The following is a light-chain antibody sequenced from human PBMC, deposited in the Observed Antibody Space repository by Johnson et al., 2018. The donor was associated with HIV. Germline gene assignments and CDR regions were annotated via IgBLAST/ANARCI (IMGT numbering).Light chain of an antibody. J-gene: IGLJ1*01. CDR1: SSNIGNNY. CDR3: GTWDSSLSAYV. V-gene: IGLV1-51*01. Sequence: QSVLTQPPSVSAAPGQKVTISCSGSSSNIGNNYVSWYQQLPGTAPKLLIYDNNKRPSGIPDRFSASTSGTSATLGITGLPTGDEADYYCGTWDSSLSAYVFGTGTKVTVL. CDR2: DNN.